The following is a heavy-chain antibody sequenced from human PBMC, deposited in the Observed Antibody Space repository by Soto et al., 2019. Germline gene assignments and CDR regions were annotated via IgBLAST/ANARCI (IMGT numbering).Heavy chain of an antibody. CDR1: GYTFTSNG. J-gene: IGHJ4*02. D-gene: IGHD2-21*02. Sequence: QVQLVQSGAEVKKPGASVKVSCKASGYTFTSNGISWVRQAPGQGLEWMGWISAYNGNTNYAQKLQGRVTMTTDTATSTDYMELRSLRSDDTAVYYCARDLAYWGGACYPIDYWGQGTLVTVSS. CDR2: ISAYNGNT. V-gene: IGHV1-18*01. CDR3: ARDLAYWGGACYPIDY.